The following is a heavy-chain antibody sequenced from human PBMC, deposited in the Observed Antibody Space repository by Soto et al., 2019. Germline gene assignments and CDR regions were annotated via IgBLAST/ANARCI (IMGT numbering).Heavy chain of an antibody. D-gene: IGHD3-22*01. CDR2: INPNSGGT. CDR3: ARGGPPVTGWLLQFYYYYGMDV. CDR1: GYTFTGYY. J-gene: IGHJ6*02. Sequence: ASVKVSCKASGYTFTGYYMHWVRQAPGQGLEWMGWINPNSGGTNYAQKFQGWVTMTRDTSISTAYMELSRLRSDDTAVYYCARGGPPVTGWLLQFYYYYGMDVWGQGTTVTVSS. V-gene: IGHV1-2*04.